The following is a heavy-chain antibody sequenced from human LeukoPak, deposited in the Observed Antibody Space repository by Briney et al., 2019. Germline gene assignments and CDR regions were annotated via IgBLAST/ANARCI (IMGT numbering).Heavy chain of an antibody. Sequence: PGGSLRLSCAASGFNLTNYAMSWVRQAQREGLEGVSGMSGSGASTYYADSVKGRFTISRDTSKHTLYLQMDSLRVEDTAVHYCAKVVRAGGSHYYGMDVWGQGTTVTVSS. CDR3: AKVVRAGGSHYYGMDV. J-gene: IGHJ6*02. CDR1: GFNLTNYA. V-gene: IGHV3-23*01. CDR2: MSGSGAST. D-gene: IGHD3-10*01.